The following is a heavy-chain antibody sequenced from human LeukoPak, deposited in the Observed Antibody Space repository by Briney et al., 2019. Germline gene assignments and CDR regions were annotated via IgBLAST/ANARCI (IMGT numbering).Heavy chain of an antibody. CDR1: GFTLTNYW. J-gene: IGHJ3*02. CDR2: MNIDGSST. CDR3: ARDRYDVLTGYNPLGAIDI. V-gene: IGHV3-74*01. Sequence: GGSLRLSCVASGFTLTNYWMPWVRHAPGKGLVWVSRMNIDGSSTTYADSVKGRFTISRDNAKNTLYLQMNSLRAEDTAVYYCARDRYDVLTGYNPLGAIDIWGQGTLVTVSS. D-gene: IGHD3-9*01.